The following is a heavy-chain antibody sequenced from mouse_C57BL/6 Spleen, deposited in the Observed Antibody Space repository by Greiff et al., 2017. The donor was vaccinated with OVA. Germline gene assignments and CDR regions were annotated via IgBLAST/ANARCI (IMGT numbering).Heavy chain of an antibody. J-gene: IGHJ2*01. CDR2: ISYDGSN. V-gene: IGHV3-6*01. CDR1: GYSITSGYY. CDR3: ARDSSYFDY. Sequence: EVKLQESGPGLVKPSQSLSLTCSVTGYSITSGYYWNWIRQFPGNKLEWMGYISYDGSNNYNPSLKNRISITRDTSKNQVFLKLNSVTTEDTATYYCARDSSYFDYWGQGTTLTVSS. D-gene: IGHD1-1*01.